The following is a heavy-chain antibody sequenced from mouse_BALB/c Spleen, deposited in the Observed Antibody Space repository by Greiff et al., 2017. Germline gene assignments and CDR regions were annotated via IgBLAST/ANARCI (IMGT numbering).Heavy chain of an antibody. CDR2: INSNGGST. CDR1: GFTFSSYY. CDR3: ARGEVSTMITYWYFDV. V-gene: IGHV5-6-2*01. J-gene: IGHJ1*01. Sequence: EVKLMESGGGLVKLGGSLKLSCAASGFTFSSYYMSWVRQTPEKRLELVAAINSNGGSTYYPDTVKGRFTISRDNAKNNLYLQMSSLKSEDTAMYYCARGEVSTMITYWYFDVWGAGTTVTVSS. D-gene: IGHD2-4*01.